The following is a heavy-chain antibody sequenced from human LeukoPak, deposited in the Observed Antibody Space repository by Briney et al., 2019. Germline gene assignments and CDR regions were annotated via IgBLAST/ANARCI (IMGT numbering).Heavy chain of an antibody. CDR1: GGSISSYY. J-gene: IGHJ6*03. CDR2: IYTSGST. Sequence: PSETLSLTCTVSGGSISSYYWSWIRQPAGKGLEWIGRIYTSGSTNYNPSLKSRVTMSVDTSKNQFSLQLSSVTAADTAVYYCAIILTGYYPAPPYYYYMDVWGNETTVTVSS. D-gene: IGHD3-9*01. V-gene: IGHV4-4*07. CDR3: AIILTGYYPAPPYYYYMDV.